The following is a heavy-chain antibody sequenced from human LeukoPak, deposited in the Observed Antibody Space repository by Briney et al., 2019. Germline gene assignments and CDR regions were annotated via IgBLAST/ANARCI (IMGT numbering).Heavy chain of an antibody. D-gene: IGHD1-26*01. Sequence: PSETLSLTCTVSGGSISSSSYYWGWIRQPPGKGLEWIGSIYYSGSTYYNPSLKSRVTISVDTSKNQFSLKLSSVTAADTAVYYCARQKWELPPGYWGQGTLVTVSS. CDR2: IYYSGST. CDR1: GGSISSSSYY. CDR3: ARQKWELPPGY. J-gene: IGHJ4*02. V-gene: IGHV4-39*07.